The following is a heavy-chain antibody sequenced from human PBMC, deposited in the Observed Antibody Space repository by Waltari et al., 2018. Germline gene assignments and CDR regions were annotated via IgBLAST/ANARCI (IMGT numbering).Heavy chain of an antibody. V-gene: IGHV4-39*07. CDR2: INHSGST. J-gene: IGHJ4*02. CDR3: ARSEGSSWDFDY. D-gene: IGHD6-13*01. Sequence: QVQLQESGPGLVKPSQTLSLTCTVSGGSISSGGYYWSWIRQHPGKGLEWIGSINHSGSTYYNPSLKSRVTISVDTSKNQFSLKLSSVTAADTAVYYCARSEGSSWDFDYWGQGTLVTVSS. CDR1: GGSISSGGYY.